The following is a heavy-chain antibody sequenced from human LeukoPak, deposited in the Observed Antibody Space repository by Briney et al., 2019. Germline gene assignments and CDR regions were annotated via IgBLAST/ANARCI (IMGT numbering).Heavy chain of an antibody. Sequence: ASVKVSCKASGYTFTGYYMHWVRQAPGQGLEWMGIINPSGGSTSYAQKFQGRVTMTRDMSTSTVYMELSSLRSEDTAVYYCAREPNYYYDSSGYRGFDYWGQGTLVTVSS. CDR3: AREPNYYYDSSGYRGFDY. CDR1: GYTFTGYY. J-gene: IGHJ4*02. V-gene: IGHV1-46*01. D-gene: IGHD3-22*01. CDR2: INPSGGST.